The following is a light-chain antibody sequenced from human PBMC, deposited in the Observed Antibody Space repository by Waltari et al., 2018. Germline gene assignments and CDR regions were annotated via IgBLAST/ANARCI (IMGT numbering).Light chain of an antibody. V-gene: IGKV1-39*01. CDR2: GAS. CDR3: QHSHNTPPYT. Sequence: DIQLTQSPSSLSASLGAIVTISCRASESVLKYLNWYQQKPGKAPKLLIYGASSLQSGVPSRFSGSGSGTDFTLTISFLQPEDFAIYYCQHSHNTPPYTFGQGTKLEFK. CDR1: ESVLKY. J-gene: IGKJ2*01.